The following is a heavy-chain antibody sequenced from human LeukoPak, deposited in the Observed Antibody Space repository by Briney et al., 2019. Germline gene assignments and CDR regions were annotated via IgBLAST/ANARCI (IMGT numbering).Heavy chain of an antibody. V-gene: IGHV4-34*01. CDR2: INHSGST. CDR1: GGSFSGYY. CDR3: ARGIVVVVAATPEGWFDP. Sequence: PSETLSLTCAVYGGSFSGYYWSWIRQPPGKGLEWIGEINHSGSTNYNPSLKSRVTISVDTSKNQFSLKLSSVTAADTAVHYCARGIVVVVAATPEGWFDPWGQGTLVTVSS. D-gene: IGHD2-15*01. J-gene: IGHJ5*02.